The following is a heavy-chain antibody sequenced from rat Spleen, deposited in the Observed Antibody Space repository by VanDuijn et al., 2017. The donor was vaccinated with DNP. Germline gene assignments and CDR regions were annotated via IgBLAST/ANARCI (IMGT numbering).Heavy chain of an antibody. Sequence: EVQLVESGGGLVQPGRSLKLSCAASGFTFSDYAMAWVRQAPKKGLEWVATISYDGSRTFYRDSVKGRFTISRDNAKRALYLQMHSLRSEDTATYYCAIHRRELDFYYWGQGVMVTVSS. CDR2: ISYDGSRT. CDR1: GFTFSDYA. V-gene: IGHV5-17*01. J-gene: IGHJ2*01. CDR3: AIHRRELDFYY. D-gene: IGHD1-4*01.